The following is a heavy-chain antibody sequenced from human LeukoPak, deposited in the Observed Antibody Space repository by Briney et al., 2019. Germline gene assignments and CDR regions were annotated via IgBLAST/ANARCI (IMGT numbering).Heavy chain of an antibody. Sequence: WETLSLTCTVSGGSISSYYWSWVRHPTGKGLEWLGRIYTSGSTNFNPSLKSRVTMSVDTSKSQFSLKLSSVTAADTAVYYCARDGMVAYYDFWSGYYQYNWFDPWGQGTLVTVSS. CDR1: GGSISSYY. CDR3: ARDGMVAYYDFWSGYYQYNWFDP. D-gene: IGHD3-3*01. V-gene: IGHV4-4*07. J-gene: IGHJ5*02. CDR2: IYTSGST.